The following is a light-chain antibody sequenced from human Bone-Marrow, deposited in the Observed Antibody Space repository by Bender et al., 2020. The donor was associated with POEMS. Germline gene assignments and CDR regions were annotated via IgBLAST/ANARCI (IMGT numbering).Light chain of an antibody. CDR3: QSADSSGTFRV. CDR1: ALSKQY. V-gene: IGLV3-25*03. CDR2: KDR. Sequence: SYELTQPPSVSVSPGQTARITCSADALSKQYVYWYQQKPVQAPVLMIYKDRERPSGIPERFSGSSSGTIVTLTISGVQPEDEADYYCQSADSSGTFRVFGGGTKLTVL. J-gene: IGLJ3*02.